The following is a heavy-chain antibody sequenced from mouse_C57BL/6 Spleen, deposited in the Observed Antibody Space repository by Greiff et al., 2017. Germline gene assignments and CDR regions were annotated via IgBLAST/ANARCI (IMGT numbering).Heavy chain of an antibody. CDR3: AKDHYGSSYYFDY. CDR1: GYSFTGYY. V-gene: IGHV1-42*01. D-gene: IGHD1-1*01. Sequence: VQLQQSGPELVKPGASVKISCKASGYSFTGYYMNWVKQSPEKSLEWIGEINPSTGGTTYNQKFKAKATLTVDKSSSTAYMQLKSLTSEDSAVYYCAKDHYGSSYYFDYWGQGTTLTVSS. CDR2: INPSTGGT. J-gene: IGHJ2*01.